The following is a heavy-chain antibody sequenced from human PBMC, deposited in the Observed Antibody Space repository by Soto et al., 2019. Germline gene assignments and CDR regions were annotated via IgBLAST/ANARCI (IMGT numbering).Heavy chain of an antibody. Sequence: SLRLSCAASGFGFSEYAMHWVRQAPGKGLEWVAVISEDGSRKYYAGSVKGRFTISRDNSKNTMYLQMNSLRPEDTAVYYCARVREDLVLLVALDSWGEGTLVTVSS. V-gene: IGHV3-30*03. CDR2: ISEDGSRK. D-gene: IGHD5-12*01. J-gene: IGHJ4*02. CDR3: ARVREDLVLLVALDS. CDR1: GFGFSEYA.